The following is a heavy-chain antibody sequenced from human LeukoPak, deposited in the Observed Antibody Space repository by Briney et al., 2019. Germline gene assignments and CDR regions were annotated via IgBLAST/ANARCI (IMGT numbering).Heavy chain of an antibody. CDR2: ITAGSSHI. J-gene: IGHJ6*02. CDR1: GFTFSSFS. D-gene: IGHD4-17*01. CDR3: ARERMTIDPVVPDYGDYGGTSYYYYGMDV. Sequence: GGSLRLSCEASGFTFSSFSMNWVRQSPEKGLEWVSSITAGSSHIFYGDSMKGRFTISRDNAKNSLYLQMNSLRADDSAVYYCARERMTIDPVVPDYGDYGGTSYYYYGMDVWGQGTTVTVSS. V-gene: IGHV3-21*01.